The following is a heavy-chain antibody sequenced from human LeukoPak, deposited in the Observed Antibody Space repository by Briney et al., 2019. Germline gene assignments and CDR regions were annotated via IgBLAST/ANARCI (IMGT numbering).Heavy chain of an antibody. D-gene: IGHD2-2*01. CDR3: ARVSRVVPAAISSYYYYGMDV. J-gene: IGHJ6*02. Sequence: SETLSPTCTVSGGSISSGGYYWSWIRQHPGKGLEWIGYIYYSGSTYYNPSLKSRVTISVDTSKNQFSLKLSSVTAADTAVYYCARVSRVVPAAISSYYYYGMDVWGQGTTVTVSS. V-gene: IGHV4-31*03. CDR1: GGSISSGGYY. CDR2: IYYSGST.